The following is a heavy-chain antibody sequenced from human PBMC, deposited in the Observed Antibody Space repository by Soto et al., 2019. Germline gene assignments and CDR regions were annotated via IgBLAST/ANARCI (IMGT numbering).Heavy chain of an antibody. V-gene: IGHV1-69*12. CDR2: IMPVFATP. CDR3: ARDKDRQQLGGNYYYILDV. Sequence: QVQLMQSGAEVKKPGSSVKVSCKASGGTFSTSAISWVRQAPGEGLEWVGGIMPVFATPDYAQKVQGRVTISADESTPTAYLDLTSLTTDDTAVYYCARDKDRQQLGGNYYYILDVWGQGTAITVSS. J-gene: IGHJ6*02. CDR1: GGTFSTSA. D-gene: IGHD3-3*02.